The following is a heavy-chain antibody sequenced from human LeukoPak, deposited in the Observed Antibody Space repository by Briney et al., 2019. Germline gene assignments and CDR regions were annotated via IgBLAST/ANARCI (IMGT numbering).Heavy chain of an antibody. CDR3: ARSSAPLQVGDFDY. V-gene: IGHV3-66*01. Sequence: PGGSLRLSCAASGFTVSSNYMSWVRQAPGKGLEWVSVIYSGGSTYYADSVKGRLTIPRDNSKNTVYLQMNSLRAEDTAVYYCARSSAPLQVGDFDYWGQGTLVTVSS. CDR1: GFTVSSNY. D-gene: IGHD1-26*01. J-gene: IGHJ4*02. CDR2: IYSGGST.